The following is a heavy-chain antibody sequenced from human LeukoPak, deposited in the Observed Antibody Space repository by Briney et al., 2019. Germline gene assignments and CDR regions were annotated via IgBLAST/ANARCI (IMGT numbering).Heavy chain of an antibody. Sequence: GGPLTLSCAASGFTLNTNDMIWVRQAPGKGLEWVSAISCRTGGTYYADSVTRPFTISRDNSKITLYLQMDGLRAQDTAVYYCAKCGNSGCHLIDYWGQGTLVTVSS. CDR1: GFTLNTND. J-gene: IGHJ4*02. D-gene: IGHD5-12*01. V-gene: IGHV3-23*01. CDR3: AKCGNSGCHLIDY. CDR2: ISCRTGGT.